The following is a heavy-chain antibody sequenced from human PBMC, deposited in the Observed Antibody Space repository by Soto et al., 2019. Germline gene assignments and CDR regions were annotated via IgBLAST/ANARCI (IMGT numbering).Heavy chain of an antibody. J-gene: IGHJ4*02. V-gene: IGHV4-34*01. CDR3: ANLLSSHFDY. CDR2: INHSGST. CDR1: GGSFSGYY. Sequence: SETLSLTCAVYGGSFSGYYWSWIRQPPGKGLEWIGEINHSGSTNYNPSLKSRVTISVDTSKNHFSLKLSSVTAADTAVYYCANLLSSHFDYWGQGTLVTVSS.